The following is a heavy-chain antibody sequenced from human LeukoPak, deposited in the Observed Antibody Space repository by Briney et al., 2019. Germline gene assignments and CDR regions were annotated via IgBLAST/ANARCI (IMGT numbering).Heavy chain of an antibody. J-gene: IGHJ4*02. CDR1: GFTFSSYA. D-gene: IGHD2-15*01. Sequence: PGGSLRLSCAASGFTFSSYAMSWVRQAPGKGLEWVSAISGSGGSTYYADSVKGRFTIYRDNSKNTLYLQMNSLRAEDTAVYYCAKVKDIVVVVAAHANDYWGQGTLVTVSS. CDR3: AKVKDIVVVVAAHANDY. CDR2: ISGSGGST. V-gene: IGHV3-23*01.